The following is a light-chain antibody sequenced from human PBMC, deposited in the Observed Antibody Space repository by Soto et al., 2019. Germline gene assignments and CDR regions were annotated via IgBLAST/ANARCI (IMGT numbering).Light chain of an antibody. Sequence: DILMTQSPSSLSASVGDRVTITCQASQDISNYLNWYQQKPGKAPKLLIYDASNLETGVPSRFSGSGSGTDFTFTISSLQPEDIATYYCQQYDNLPRTFGPGTNVDIK. CDR1: QDISNY. CDR2: DAS. CDR3: QQYDNLPRT. V-gene: IGKV1-33*01. J-gene: IGKJ3*01.